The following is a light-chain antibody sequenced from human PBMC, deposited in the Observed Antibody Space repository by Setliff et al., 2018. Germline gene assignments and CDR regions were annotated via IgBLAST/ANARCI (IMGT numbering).Light chain of an antibody. V-gene: IGLV2-14*03. CDR1: SSDVGGYNY. Sequence: QSVLTQPAAVSGSPGQSITISCAGTSSDVGGYNYVPWYQQHPGKAPKLMIYEVTKRPSGVSDRFSGSKSGNTASLTISGLQAEDEADYYCLSYTSETTHALFAGGTKVTVL. CDR3: LSYTSETTHAL. CDR2: EVT. J-gene: IGLJ2*01.